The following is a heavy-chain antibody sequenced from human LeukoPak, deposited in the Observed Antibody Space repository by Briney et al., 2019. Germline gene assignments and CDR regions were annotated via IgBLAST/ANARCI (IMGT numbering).Heavy chain of an antibody. Sequence: SETLSLTCTVSGGSISSYYWSWIRQPAGKGLEWIGRIYTSGSTNYNPSLKSRVTISVDTSKNQFSLKLSSVTAADTAVYYCARHQRSNYGSGSYYNGNWFDPWGQGTLVTVSS. V-gene: IGHV4-4*07. CDR2: IYTSGST. CDR1: GGSISSYY. CDR3: ARHQRSNYGSGSYYNGNWFDP. D-gene: IGHD3-10*01. J-gene: IGHJ5*02.